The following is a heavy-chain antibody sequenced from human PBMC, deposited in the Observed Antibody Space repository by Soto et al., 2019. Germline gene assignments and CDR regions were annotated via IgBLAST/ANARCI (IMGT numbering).Heavy chain of an antibody. D-gene: IGHD3-10*01. V-gene: IGHV3-48*01. CDR3: ARDRGESIPSFDY. CDR2: ISSSSSTI. CDR1: GFTFSSYS. J-gene: IGHJ4*02. Sequence: GGSLRLSCAASGFTFSSYSMNWVRQAPGKGLEWVSYISSSSSTIYYADSVKGRFTISRDNAKNSLYLQMNSLRAEDTAVYYYARDRGESIPSFDYWGQGTLVTVSS.